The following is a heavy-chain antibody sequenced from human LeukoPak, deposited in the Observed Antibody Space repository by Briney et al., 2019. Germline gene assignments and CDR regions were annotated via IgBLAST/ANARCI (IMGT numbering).Heavy chain of an antibody. Sequence: PGGSLRLSCAASGFPFSSFGMHWVRQAPGKGLEWVAAISYDGSNEHHADSVKGRFTISRDSSKTTLYLQMNSLRAEDTAMYYCARDRGWVVAASRGMDVWGQGTTVTVS. CDR1: GFPFSSFG. V-gene: IGHV3-30*03. CDR2: ISYDGSNE. J-gene: IGHJ6*02. CDR3: ARDRGWVVAASRGMDV. D-gene: IGHD2-15*01.